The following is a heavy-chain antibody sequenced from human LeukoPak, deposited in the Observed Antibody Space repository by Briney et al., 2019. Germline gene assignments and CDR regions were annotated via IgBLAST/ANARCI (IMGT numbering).Heavy chain of an antibody. CDR2: INGDGSST. J-gene: IGHJ3*02. CDR3: ARGGTDGDFDI. D-gene: IGHD1-26*01. V-gene: IGHV3-74*01. Sequence: GGSLRLSCAASGFTFSSYWMHWVRQAPGKGLVWVSRINGDGSSTTYADSVKGRFTISRDNAKNTLYMQMNSLRAEDTAVYYCARGGTDGDFDIWGQGTMVTVSS. CDR1: GFTFSSYW.